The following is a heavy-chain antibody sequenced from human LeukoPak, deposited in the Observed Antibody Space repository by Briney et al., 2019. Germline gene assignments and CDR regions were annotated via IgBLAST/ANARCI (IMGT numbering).Heavy chain of an antibody. D-gene: IGHD6-19*01. CDR3: TRGSSGRRDN. CDR1: GYTFTSCD. Sequence: ASVNVSCKASGYTFTSCDINWVRQAPGLGLEWMGWMNPNSGNTGYGQSFQGRITMTRDISIGTAYMELSNLTSEDTAIYYCTRGSSGRRDNWGQGTLVTVSA. V-gene: IGHV1-8*01. J-gene: IGHJ4*02. CDR2: MNPNSGNT.